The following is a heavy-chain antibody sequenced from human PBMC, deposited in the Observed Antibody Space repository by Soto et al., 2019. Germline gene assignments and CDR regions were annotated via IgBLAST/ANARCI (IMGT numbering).Heavy chain of an antibody. D-gene: IGHD2-2*01. J-gene: IGHJ4*02. Sequence: QVQLVQSGAEVKKPGSSVKVSCKASGGTFGSYAFSWVRQAPGQGLEWMGGIIPVSGAAHYAQKFKGRVTITADESTSTAYMELSSLSSQDTAIYYCASALGCRSTSCTLDYWGQGTRVSVSS. V-gene: IGHV1-69*01. CDR3: ASALGCRSTSCTLDY. CDR1: GGTFGSYA. CDR2: IIPVSGAA.